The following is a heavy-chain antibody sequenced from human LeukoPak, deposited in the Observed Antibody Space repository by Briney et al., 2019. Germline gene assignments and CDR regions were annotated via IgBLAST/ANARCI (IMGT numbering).Heavy chain of an antibody. D-gene: IGHD3-10*01. CDR2: ISSSGSTI. CDR3: ARHQWFGELLGFDY. CDR1: GFTFSSYE. Sequence: GGSLRLSCAASGFTFSSYEMNWVRQAPGKGLEWVSYISSSGSTIYYADTVKGRFTISRDNAKNSLYLQMNSLRAEDTAVYYCARHQWFGELLGFDYWGRGTLVTVSS. J-gene: IGHJ4*01. V-gene: IGHV3-48*03.